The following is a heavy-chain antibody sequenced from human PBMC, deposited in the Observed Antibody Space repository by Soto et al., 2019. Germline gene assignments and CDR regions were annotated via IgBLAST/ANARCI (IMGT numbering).Heavy chain of an antibody. CDR1: GYSFTSYW. Sequence: GESLKISCKGSGYSFTSYWIGWVRQMPGKGLEWMGIIYPGDSDTRYSPSFQGQVTISADKSISTAYLQWSSLKASDTAMYYCATDSYGYPQAYYYYGMDVWGQGTTVTVSS. CDR2: IYPGDSDT. J-gene: IGHJ6*02. D-gene: IGHD5-18*01. V-gene: IGHV5-51*01. CDR3: ATDSYGYPQAYYYYGMDV.